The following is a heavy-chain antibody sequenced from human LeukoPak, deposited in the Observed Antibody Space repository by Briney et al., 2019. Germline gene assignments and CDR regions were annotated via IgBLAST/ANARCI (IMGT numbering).Heavy chain of an antibody. CDR3: ARGPPYSGSYYGDAFDI. V-gene: IGHV4-34*01. D-gene: IGHD1-26*01. CDR1: GGSFSGYY. Sequence: SETLSLTCAVYGGSFSGYYWSWIRQPPGKGLEWIGEINHSGSTNYNPSLKSRVTISVDTSKNQFSLKLSSVTAADTAVYYCARGPPYSGSYYGDAFDIWSQGTMVTVSS. CDR2: INHSGST. J-gene: IGHJ3*02.